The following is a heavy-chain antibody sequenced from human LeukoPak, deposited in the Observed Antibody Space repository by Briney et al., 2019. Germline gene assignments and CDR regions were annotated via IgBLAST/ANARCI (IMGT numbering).Heavy chain of an antibody. CDR1: GFTFSSYA. D-gene: IGHD2-21*02. Sequence: GGSLRLSCAASGFTFSSYAMSWVRQAPGKGLGWVSAISGSGGSTYYADSVKGRFTISRDNSKNTLYPQMNSLRAEDTAVYYCAKQQHIVVVTAIRDNPRYYYYGMDVWGQGTTVTVSS. CDR2: ISGSGGST. V-gene: IGHV3-23*01. CDR3: AKQQHIVVVTAIRDNPRYYYYGMDV. J-gene: IGHJ6*02.